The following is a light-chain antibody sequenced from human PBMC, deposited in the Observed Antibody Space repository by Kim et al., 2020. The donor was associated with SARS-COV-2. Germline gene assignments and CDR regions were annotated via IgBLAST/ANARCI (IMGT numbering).Light chain of an antibody. CDR1: SSDVGGYNH. Sequence: QSALTQPASVSGSPGQSITISCTGTSSDVGGYNHVSWYQQHPGKAPKLLIYDVITRPSGVSNRFSGSKSGNTASLTISGLQAEDEVDYYCSTYTSSSTYVFGTGTKVTVL. J-gene: IGLJ1*01. V-gene: IGLV2-14*01. CDR3: STYTSSSTYV. CDR2: DVI.